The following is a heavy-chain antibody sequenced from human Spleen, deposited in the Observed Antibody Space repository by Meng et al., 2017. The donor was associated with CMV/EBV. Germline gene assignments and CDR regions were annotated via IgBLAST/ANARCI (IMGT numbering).Heavy chain of an antibody. V-gene: IGHV2-5*01. D-gene: IGHD1-26*01. J-gene: IGHJ4*02. CDR1: GLSIITSGVG. Sequence: FSGLSIITSGVGVGWIRQSPGEALEWLAFIYWNDDNYYNPSLESRLTITKDTSKNQVVLRLTNVDPSDTATHYSAHTAGGTYVVIFWGQGTLVTVSS. CDR2: IYWNDDN. CDR3: AHTAGGTYVVIF.